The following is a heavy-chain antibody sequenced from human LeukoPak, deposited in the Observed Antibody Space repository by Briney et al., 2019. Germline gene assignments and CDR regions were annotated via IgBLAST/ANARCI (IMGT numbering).Heavy chain of an antibody. D-gene: IGHD3-10*01. CDR1: GFTFSRYS. J-gene: IGHJ4*02. Sequence: GGSLRLSCAASGFTFSRYSMNWVRQAPGKGLEWVANINQDGSDKYYVDSVKGRFTISRDNAKNSLYLQMNSLRAEDTAVYYCARDLRYAGSGIDFWGQGTLVMVSS. CDR2: INQDGSDK. CDR3: ARDLRYAGSGIDF. V-gene: IGHV3-7*01.